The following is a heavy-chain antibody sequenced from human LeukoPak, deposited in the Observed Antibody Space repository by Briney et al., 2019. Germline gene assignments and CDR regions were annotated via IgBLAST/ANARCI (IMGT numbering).Heavy chain of an antibody. Sequence: ASVKVSCKASGGTFSSYAISWVRQAPGQGLEWMGRIIPILGIANYAQKFQGRVTITADKSTSTAYMELSSLRSEDTAVYYCARAPRAFRGGSRYYFDYWGQGTLVTVSS. CDR2: IIPILGIA. D-gene: IGHD2-15*01. V-gene: IGHV1-69*04. CDR3: ARAPRAFRGGSRYYFDY. CDR1: GGTFSSYA. J-gene: IGHJ4*02.